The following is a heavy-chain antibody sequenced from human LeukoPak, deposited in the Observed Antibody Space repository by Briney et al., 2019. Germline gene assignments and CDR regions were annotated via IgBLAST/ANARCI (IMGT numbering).Heavy chain of an antibody. J-gene: IGHJ6*03. Sequence: PSQTLSLTCAISGDSVSSNSAAWNWIRQSPSRGLEWLGRTYYRSKWYNDYAVSVKSRITINPDTSKNQFSLQLNSVTPEDTAVYYCARVVPDRSIAAAPDYYYYYMDIWGKGTTVTISS. CDR2: TYYRSKWYN. CDR1: GDSVSSNSAA. V-gene: IGHV6-1*01. CDR3: ARVVPDRSIAAAPDYYYYYMDI. D-gene: IGHD6-13*01.